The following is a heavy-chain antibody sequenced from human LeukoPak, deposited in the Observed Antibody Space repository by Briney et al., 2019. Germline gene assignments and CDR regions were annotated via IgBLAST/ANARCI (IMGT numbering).Heavy chain of an antibody. CDR2: ISYRGST. J-gene: IGHJ4*02. CDR3: ARGLYSSSWYRDDY. V-gene: IGHV4-59*01. Sequence: SETLSLTCTVSGGSISSYYWSWIRQPPGKGLEWIGYISYRGSTNYSPSLKSRVTISVDTSKNQFSLKLSSVTAADTAVYYCARGLYSSSWYRDDYWGQGTLVTVSS. D-gene: IGHD6-13*01. CDR1: GGSISSYY.